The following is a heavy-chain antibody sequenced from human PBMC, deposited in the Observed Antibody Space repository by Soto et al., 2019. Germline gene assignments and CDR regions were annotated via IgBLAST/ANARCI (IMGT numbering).Heavy chain of an antibody. CDR3: ARVIPNDSSGYYADY. CDR2: IIPIFGTA. D-gene: IGHD3-22*01. J-gene: IGHJ4*02. Sequence: QVQLVQSGAEVKKPGSSVKVSCKASGGTFSSYAISWVRQAPGQGLEWMGGIIPIFGTANYAQKFQGRVTITADESSSTDYLERSSLSPEDTAVYYCARVIPNDSSGYYADYWGQGTLVTVSS. CDR1: GGTFSSYA. V-gene: IGHV1-69*01.